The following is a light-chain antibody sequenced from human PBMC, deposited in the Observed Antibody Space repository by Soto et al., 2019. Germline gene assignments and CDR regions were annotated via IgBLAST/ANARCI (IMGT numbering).Light chain of an antibody. CDR2: KAS. CDR3: QQYNSYPLT. CDR1: QSISSW. Sequence: DIQMTQSPSTLSASVGDGVTITCRASQSISSWLAWYQQKPVKAPKLLIYKASSLESGVPSRFSGSGSGTEFTVTISSLQPDDFATYYCQQYNSYPLTFGGGTKVEIK. V-gene: IGKV1-5*03. J-gene: IGKJ4*01.